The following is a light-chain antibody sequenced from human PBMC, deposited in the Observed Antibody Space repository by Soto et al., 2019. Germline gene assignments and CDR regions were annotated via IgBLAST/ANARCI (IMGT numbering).Light chain of an antibody. V-gene: IGLV6-57*01. Sequence: NFMLTQPHSMSETPGKTVTISCTRSSGSIASYYVQWYQQRPGSSPTTVIYEDTQRPSGVPDRFSGSIDSSSNSASLTISGLKTEDEADYYCQSYDSSNSWVFGGGTKLTVL. CDR3: QSYDSSNSWV. CDR2: EDT. CDR1: SGSIASYY. J-gene: IGLJ3*02.